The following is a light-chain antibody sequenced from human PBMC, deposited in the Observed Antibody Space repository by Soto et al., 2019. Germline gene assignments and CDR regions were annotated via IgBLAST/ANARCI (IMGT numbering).Light chain of an antibody. J-gene: IGKJ1*01. V-gene: IGKV3-15*01. CDR2: GAY. CDR1: HSVSSN. Sequence: LVMTQSPATLSVFPGERADLSFRSSHSVSSNLAWYQQKAGQAPRLLIYGAYNRATDIPARFSGSGSGTEFTLTISSLQSEDFAVYYCQQYENWPSVTFGQGTKVDI. CDR3: QQYENWPSVT.